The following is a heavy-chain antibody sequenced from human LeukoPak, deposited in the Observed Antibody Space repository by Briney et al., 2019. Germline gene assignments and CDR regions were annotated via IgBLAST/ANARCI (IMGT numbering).Heavy chain of an antibody. CDR1: GGSISSGY. CDR3: ARGPYYYMDV. V-gene: IGHV4-4*09. Sequence: PSETLSLTCTVSGGSISSGYWTWIRQPPGMGLEWVGYIYARGATRYNPSLKSRVTISLDTSKTQFSLSLSSVTAADTAVYYCARGPYYYMDVWGIGTTVTVSS. CDR2: IYARGAT. D-gene: IGHD3-10*01. J-gene: IGHJ6*03.